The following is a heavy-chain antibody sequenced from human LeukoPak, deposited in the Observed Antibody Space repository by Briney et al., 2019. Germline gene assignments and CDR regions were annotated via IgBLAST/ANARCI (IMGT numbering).Heavy chain of an antibody. V-gene: IGHV3-33*01. CDR2: IWFEESNE. D-gene: IGHD3-10*01. CDR1: GFTSSHHG. Sequence: GGSLRLSCEAPGFTSSHHGMHWVPQAPGKGLEWVAVIWFEESNEYYADSVKGRFTVSRNNSKNILYLQMSSLRAEDTAIYYCAREQSVFDNWLDPWGQGTLVTVSS. CDR3: AREQSVFDNWLDP. J-gene: IGHJ5*02.